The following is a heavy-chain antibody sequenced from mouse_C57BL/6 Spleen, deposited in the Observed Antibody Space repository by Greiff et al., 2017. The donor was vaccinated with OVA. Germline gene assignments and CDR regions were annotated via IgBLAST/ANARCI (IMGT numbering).Heavy chain of an antibody. V-gene: IGHV1-78*01. D-gene: IGHD1-1*01. Sequence: VKLQESDAELVKPGASVKISCKVSGYTFTDHTIHWMKQRPEQGLEWIGYIYPRDGSTKYHEKFKGKATLTADKSSSTAYMQLNSLTSEGSAVYFCARRGLSTTVVGAPCDYWGQGTTLTVSS. J-gene: IGHJ2*01. CDR3: ARRGLSTTVVGAPCDY. CDR1: GYTFTDHT. CDR2: IYPRDGST.